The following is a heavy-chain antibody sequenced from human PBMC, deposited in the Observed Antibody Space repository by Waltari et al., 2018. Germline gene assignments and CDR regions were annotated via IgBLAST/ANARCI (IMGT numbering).Heavy chain of an antibody. CDR2: IYYRGST. J-gene: IGHJ6*03. CDR1: GGCLSSSSYF. CDR3: AREVPRNGYIGLIYYYMDV. Sequence: QLQLQESGPGLVKPSETLSLTCTVSGGCLSSSSYFWAWFRQPPGKGLEWIGSIYYRGSTYYNLSLKSRVTISVDRSTNQVSLKLTSVTAADTAVYFCAREVPRNGYIGLIYYYMDVWGKGTTVTVSS. D-gene: IGHD5-12*01. V-gene: IGHV4-39*01.